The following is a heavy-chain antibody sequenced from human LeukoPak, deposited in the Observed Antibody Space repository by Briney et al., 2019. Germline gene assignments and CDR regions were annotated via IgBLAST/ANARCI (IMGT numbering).Heavy chain of an antibody. V-gene: IGHV4-34*01. Sequence: SETLSLTCAVYGGSFSGYYWSWIRQPPGKGLVWIGEINHSGSTNYNPSLKSRVTISVDTSKNQFSLKLSSVTAADTDVYYCARFGLCSGGSCSGYYFDYWGQGTLVTVSS. J-gene: IGHJ4*02. CDR3: ARFGLCSGGSCSGYYFDY. CDR2: INHSGST. D-gene: IGHD2-15*01. CDR1: GGSFSGYY.